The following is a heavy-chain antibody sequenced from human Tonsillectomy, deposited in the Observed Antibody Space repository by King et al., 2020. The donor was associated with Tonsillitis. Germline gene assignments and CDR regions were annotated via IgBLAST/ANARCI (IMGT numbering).Heavy chain of an antibody. CDR1: GFTFSSFG. Sequence: VQLVESGGGVVRPGRSLRLSCVASGFTFSSFGMHWVRQAPGKGLEWVAVTSYDGNNKYYADSVKGRFTISRDNSKNTLYLQINSLRAEDTAVYYCARGAQFQQWLVVGFDYWGQGTLVTVSS. V-gene: IGHV3-33*05. J-gene: IGHJ4*02. D-gene: IGHD6-19*01. CDR2: TSYDGNNK. CDR3: ARGAQFQQWLVVGFDY.